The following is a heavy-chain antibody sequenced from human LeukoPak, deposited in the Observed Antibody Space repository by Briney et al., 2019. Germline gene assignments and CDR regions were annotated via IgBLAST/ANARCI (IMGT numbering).Heavy chain of an antibody. D-gene: IGHD2-15*01. CDR2: IYYSGST. CDR1: GRPISSYY. V-gene: IGHV4-59*12. J-gene: IGHJ3*02. Sequence: AETLCLTCAVSGRPISSYYSSWVRQPPGKGLEWVGDIYYSGSTNYNASVKGRVTISVDTSKNQFSLKLNSVTAADTAGYYCARCDCSGGSCLTPQAFQIGGEGTMVTVSS. CDR3: ARCDCSGGSCLTPQAFQI.